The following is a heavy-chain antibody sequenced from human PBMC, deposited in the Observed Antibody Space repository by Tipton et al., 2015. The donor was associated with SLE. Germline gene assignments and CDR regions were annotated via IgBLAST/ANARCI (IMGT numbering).Heavy chain of an antibody. CDR2: ISGNSDSV. J-gene: IGHJ4*02. CDR1: GFTFDGSA. Sequence: SLRLSCAASGFTFDGSAMHWVRQAPGKGLEWVSGISGNSDSVGYAASVKGRFTISRDNAKNSLYLQMNSLRVEDTAMYYCARDSFALVGGITPDYWGQGTLVTVSS. V-gene: IGHV3-9*01. CDR3: ARDSFALVGGITPDY. D-gene: IGHD3-16*02.